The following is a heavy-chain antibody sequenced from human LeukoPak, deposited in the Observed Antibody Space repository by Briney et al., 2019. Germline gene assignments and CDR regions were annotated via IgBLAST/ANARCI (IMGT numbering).Heavy chain of an antibody. D-gene: IGHD6-19*01. J-gene: IGHJ6*03. V-gene: IGHV4-59*08. CDR2: IYYSGST. CDR3: ARQIRYSSGWRPAGYYYYMDV. CDR1: GDSISSYY. Sequence: SETLSLTCTVSGDSISSYYWSWIRQPPGKGLEWIGYIYYSGSTNYNPSLKSRVTISVDTSKNQFSLKLSSVTAADTAVYYRARQIRYSSGWRPAGYYYYMDVWGKGTTVTISS.